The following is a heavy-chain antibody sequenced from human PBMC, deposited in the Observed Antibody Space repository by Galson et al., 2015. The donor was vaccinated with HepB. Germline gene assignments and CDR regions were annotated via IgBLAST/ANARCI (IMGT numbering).Heavy chain of an antibody. D-gene: IGHD6-6*01. CDR1: GFTLSSYA. J-gene: IGHJ4*02. V-gene: IGHV3-23*01. CDR3: AKDWARIAAPTYYFDY. CDR2: ISGSGGST. Sequence: SLRLSCAASGFTLSSYAMSWVRQAPGKGLEWVSAISGSGGSTYYADSVKGRFTISRDNAKNTLYLQMNSLRAEDTAVYYCAKDWARIAAPTYYFDYWGQETLVTVSS.